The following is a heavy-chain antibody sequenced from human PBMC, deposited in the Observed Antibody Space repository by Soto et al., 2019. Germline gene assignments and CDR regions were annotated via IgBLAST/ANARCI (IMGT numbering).Heavy chain of an antibody. CDR1: GGSVSSGSYY. CDR3: AREFSAEYYDSSGYSDY. J-gene: IGHJ4*02. Sequence: SETLSLTCTVSGGSVSSGSYYWSWIRQPPGKGLEWIGYIYYSGSTNYNPSLKSRVTISVDTSKNQFSLKLSYVHAADTAVHYCAREFSAEYYDSSGYSDYWGQGTLVTVSS. D-gene: IGHD3-22*01. CDR2: IYYSGST. V-gene: IGHV4-61*01.